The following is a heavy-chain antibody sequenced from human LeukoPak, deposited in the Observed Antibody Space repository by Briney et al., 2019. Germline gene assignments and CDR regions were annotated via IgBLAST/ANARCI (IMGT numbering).Heavy chain of an antibody. CDR3: ARWNRDSSGSYYYYYMDV. Sequence: PSETLSLTCAVYGGSFSGYYWSWIRQPPGKGLEWIGEINHSGSTNYNPSLKSRVTISVDTSKNQFSLKLSSVTAADTAVYYCARWNRDSSGSYYYYYMDVWGKGTTVTISS. J-gene: IGHJ6*03. CDR2: INHSGST. CDR1: GGSFSGYY. D-gene: IGHD6-19*01. V-gene: IGHV4-34*01.